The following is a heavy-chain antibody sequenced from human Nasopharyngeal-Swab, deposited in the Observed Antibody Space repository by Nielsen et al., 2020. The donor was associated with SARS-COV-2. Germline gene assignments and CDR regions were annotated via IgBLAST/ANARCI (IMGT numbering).Heavy chain of an antibody. Sequence: SETLSLTCTVSGGSISSSAYYWGWIRQPPGKRLEWIGNIYYSGSTYYNPSLKGRVTISVDTSQNHFSLKLSSVTAADTAVHYCARQASRTAWFGELLSPRFDYWGQGTLVTVSS. V-gene: IGHV4-39*01. D-gene: IGHD3-10*01. CDR3: ARQASRTAWFGELLSPRFDY. J-gene: IGHJ4*02. CDR2: IYYSGST. CDR1: GGSISSSAYY.